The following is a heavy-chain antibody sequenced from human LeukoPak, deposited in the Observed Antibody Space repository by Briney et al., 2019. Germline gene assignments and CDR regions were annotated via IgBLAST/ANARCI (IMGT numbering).Heavy chain of an antibody. D-gene: IGHD5-12*01. J-gene: IGHJ3*02. Sequence: GGSLRLSCAASGFTFSSYGMHWVRQAPGKGLEWVAVISYDGSNKYYADSVKGRFTISRDNSKNTLYLQMNSLRAEDTAVYYCARVSGFGGYDDAFDIWGQGTMVTVSS. V-gene: IGHV3-30*03. CDR3: ARVSGFGGYDDAFDI. CDR2: ISYDGSNK. CDR1: GFTFSSYG.